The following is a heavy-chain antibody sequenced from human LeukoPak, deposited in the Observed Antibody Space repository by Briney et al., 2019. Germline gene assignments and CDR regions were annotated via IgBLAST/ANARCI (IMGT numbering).Heavy chain of an antibody. CDR3: ARSVSYYYDSSGYYAFDI. J-gene: IGHJ3*02. CDR2: IIPIFGTA. Sequence: GSSVNVSCKASGGTFSSYAISWVRQAPGQGLEWMGRIIPIFGTANYAQKFQGRVTITTDESTSTAYMELSSLRSEDTAVYYCARSVSYYYDSSGYYAFDIWGQGTMVTVSS. CDR1: GGTFSSYA. V-gene: IGHV1-69*05. D-gene: IGHD3-22*01.